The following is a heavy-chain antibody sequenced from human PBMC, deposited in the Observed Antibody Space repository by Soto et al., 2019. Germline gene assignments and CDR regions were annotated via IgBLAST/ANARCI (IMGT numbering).Heavy chain of an antibody. V-gene: IGHV3-64*01. CDR1: GFTFSSYA. D-gene: IGHD5-12*01. CDR3: ARGGRGYEFDY. Sequence: GGSLRLSCAASGFTFSSYAMHWVRQAPGKGLEYVSAINSNGGSTYYANSVKGRFTISRDNSKNTLYLQMGSLRAEDMAVYYCARGGRGYEFDYWGQGTLVTVSS. J-gene: IGHJ4*02. CDR2: INSNGGST.